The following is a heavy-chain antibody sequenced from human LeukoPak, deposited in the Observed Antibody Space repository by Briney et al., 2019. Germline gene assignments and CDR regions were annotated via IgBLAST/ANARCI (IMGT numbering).Heavy chain of an antibody. V-gene: IGHV3-30-3*01. CDR2: ISYDGSNK. CDR1: GFTFSSYA. J-gene: IGHJ3*02. Sequence: PGGFLRLSCAASGFTFSSYAMHWVRQAPGKGLEWVAVISYDGSNKYYADSVKGRFTISRDNSKNTLYLQMNSLRAEDTAVYYCAREGWRAAGTESDAFDIWGQGTMVTVSS. CDR3: AREGWRAAGTESDAFDI. D-gene: IGHD6-13*01.